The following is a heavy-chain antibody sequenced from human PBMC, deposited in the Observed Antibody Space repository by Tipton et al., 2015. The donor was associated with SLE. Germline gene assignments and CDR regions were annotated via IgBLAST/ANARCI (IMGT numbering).Heavy chain of an antibody. CDR2: IYRTGTT. CDR1: DDSVSSAYY. J-gene: IGHJ4*02. D-gene: IGHD5-12*01. V-gene: IGHV4-38-2*02. CDR3: ARRLTRYSGYDYFDY. Sequence: TLSLTCIVSDDSVSSAYYWAWIRQPPGKGLQWIACIYRTGTTYYNPSLKSRVTISVDTSKNQFSLKLSSVTAADTAVYYCARRLTRYSGYDYFDYWGQGTLVTVSS.